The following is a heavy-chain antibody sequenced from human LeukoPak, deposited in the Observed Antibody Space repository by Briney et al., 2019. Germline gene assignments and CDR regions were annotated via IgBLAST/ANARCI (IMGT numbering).Heavy chain of an antibody. CDR2: ISFDGVNT. V-gene: IGHV3-30*03. CDR3: ARGQGYESYYYMDV. J-gene: IGHJ6*03. CDR1: GFPFSNYW. Sequence: GGSLRLSCAASGFPFSNYWMSWVRQAQGKGLEWVAVISFDGVNTFYADSVKGRFTISRDNSNNTVYLQMNNLRPEDTAVFYCARGQGYESYYYMDVWGKGTTVSISS. D-gene: IGHD2-2*01.